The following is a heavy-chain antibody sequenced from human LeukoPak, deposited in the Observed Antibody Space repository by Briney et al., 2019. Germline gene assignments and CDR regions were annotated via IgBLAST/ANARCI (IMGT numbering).Heavy chain of an antibody. D-gene: IGHD1-26*01. Sequence: SETLSLTCTVSGGSISSSSYYWGWIRQPPGKGLEWIGRIYYSGSTYYNPSLKSRVTISVDTSKNQFSLKLSSVTAADTAVYYCARDRSTGSGSYRPGGFDPWGQGTLVTVSS. J-gene: IGHJ5*02. V-gene: IGHV4-39*07. CDR3: ARDRSTGSGSYRPGGFDP. CDR2: IYYSGST. CDR1: GGSISSSSYY.